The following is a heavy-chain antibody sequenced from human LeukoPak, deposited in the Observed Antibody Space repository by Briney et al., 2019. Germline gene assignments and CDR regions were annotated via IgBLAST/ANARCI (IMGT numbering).Heavy chain of an antibody. CDR2: IHYSGST. CDR3: ARDDGYSGYDAFDY. J-gene: IGHJ4*02. V-gene: IGHV4-59*01. CDR1: GGSLSSYY. D-gene: IGHD5-12*01. Sequence: SETLSLTCTVSGGSLSSYYWSWLRQPAGKGREWIGYIHYSGSTNSNNCLKSRVTISVNTSKNQFSLKLSSVTAADTAVYYCARDDGYSGYDAFDYWGQGTLVTVSS.